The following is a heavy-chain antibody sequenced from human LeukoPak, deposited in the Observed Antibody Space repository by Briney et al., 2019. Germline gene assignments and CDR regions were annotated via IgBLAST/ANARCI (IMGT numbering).Heavy chain of an antibody. Sequence: GGSLRLSCAASGFTFSDYGMHWVRQAPGKGLGWVAGISYDGSTEYYPDSVKGRFTISRDNSKNTLYLQMNSLRTEDTAVYNCARDHARYASGIDSWGQRSLVTVSS. CDR3: ARDHARYASGIDS. V-gene: IGHV3-30*03. CDR2: ISYDGSTE. D-gene: IGHD3-10*01. CDR1: GFTFSDYG. J-gene: IGHJ4*02.